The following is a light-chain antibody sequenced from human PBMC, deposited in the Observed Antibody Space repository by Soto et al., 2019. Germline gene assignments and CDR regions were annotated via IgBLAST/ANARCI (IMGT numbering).Light chain of an antibody. Sequence: QSALTQPRSVSGSPGRSVTISCSGTSSDVGSYNFVSWYQHHPGKVPNLIIFDVSKRPSGVPDRFSGSKSGSTASLTISGLQAEDEADYFCCSYAGSNSFYVFGTGTKLTVL. V-gene: IGLV2-11*01. CDR1: SSDVGSYNF. CDR3: CSYAGSNSFYV. J-gene: IGLJ1*01. CDR2: DVS.